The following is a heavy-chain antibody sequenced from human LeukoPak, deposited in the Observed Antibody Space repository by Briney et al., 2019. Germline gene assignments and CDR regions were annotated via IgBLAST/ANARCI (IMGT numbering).Heavy chain of an antibody. J-gene: IGHJ5*02. CDR2: ISGSGGST. V-gene: IGHV3-23*01. CDR3: AKDPDYDSSGYWFDP. Sequence: GGSLRLSCAASGFTFSSYAMSWVRQAPGKGLEWVSAISGSGGSTYYADSVKGRFTISRDNSKNTLYLQMNSLRAEDTAVYYCAKDPDYDSSGYWFDPWGQGTLVTVSS. CDR1: GFTFSSYA. D-gene: IGHD3-22*01.